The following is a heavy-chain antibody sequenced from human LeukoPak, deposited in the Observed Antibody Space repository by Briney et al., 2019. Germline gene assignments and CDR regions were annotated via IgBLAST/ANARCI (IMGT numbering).Heavy chain of an antibody. Sequence: SETLSLTCTVSGGSISSSSYYWGWIRQPPGKGLEWIGSIYHSGSTNYNPSLKSRVTISVDKSKNQFSLKLSSVTAADTAVYYCAREGGYGSGNFDIWGQGTMVTVSS. D-gene: IGHD3-10*01. CDR2: IYHSGST. CDR1: GGSISSSSYY. J-gene: IGHJ3*02. CDR3: AREGGYGSGNFDI. V-gene: IGHV4-39*07.